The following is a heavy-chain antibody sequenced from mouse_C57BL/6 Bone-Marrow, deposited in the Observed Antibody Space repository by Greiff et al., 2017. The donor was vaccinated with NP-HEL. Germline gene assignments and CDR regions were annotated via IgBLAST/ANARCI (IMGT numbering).Heavy chain of an antibody. Sequence: QLQQPGAELVMPGASVKLSCKASGYTFTSYWMHWVKQRPGQGLEWIGEIDPSDSYTNYNQKFKGKSTLTVDKSSSTAYMQLSSLTSEDSAVYYCARGGLTTVVADFDYWGQGTTLTVSS. CDR3: ARGGLTTVVADFDY. D-gene: IGHD1-1*01. V-gene: IGHV1-69*01. J-gene: IGHJ2*01. CDR1: GYTFTSYW. CDR2: IDPSDSYT.